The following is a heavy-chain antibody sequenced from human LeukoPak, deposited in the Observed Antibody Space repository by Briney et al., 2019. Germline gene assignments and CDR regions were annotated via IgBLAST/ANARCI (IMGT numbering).Heavy chain of an antibody. J-gene: IGHJ4*02. Sequence: SETLSLTCTVSGGSISSGGYYWSWIRQHPEKGLEWIGYIYYSGSTYYNPSLKSRVTISVDTSKNQFSLKLSSVTAADTAVYYCAREWELLLDYWGQGTLVTVSS. CDR1: GGSISSGGYY. CDR2: IYYSGST. CDR3: AREWELLLDY. V-gene: IGHV4-31*03. D-gene: IGHD1-26*01.